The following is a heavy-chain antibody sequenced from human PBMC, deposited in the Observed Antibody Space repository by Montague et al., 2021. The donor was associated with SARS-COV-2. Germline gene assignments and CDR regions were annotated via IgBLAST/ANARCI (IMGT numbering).Heavy chain of an antibody. CDR3: ARVFDNSGYALDY. CDR2: VHHDGSSGSA. V-gene: IGHV4-59*01. D-gene: IGHD5-12*01. Sequence: SETLSLTCTVSGGSFKNYYWSWIRQPPGKGLEWIEYVHHDGSSGSANYNPSVWSRVTISVDTSKKQFSLHLSSVTPADTAVYFCARVFDNSGYALDYWGQGTQVTVSS. J-gene: IGHJ4*02. CDR1: GGSFKNYY.